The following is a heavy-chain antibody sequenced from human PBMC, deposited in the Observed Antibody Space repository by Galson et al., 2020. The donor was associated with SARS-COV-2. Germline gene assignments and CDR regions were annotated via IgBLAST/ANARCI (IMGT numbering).Heavy chain of an antibody. Sequence: SVKVSCKASGGSFSSYDINWVRQAPGQGLEWMGGIIHIFDTAKYAQKFQGRVTITADESATTAYMELTSLRFEDTAVYFCARGEVQTLDYWGQGTLVTVSS. CDR2: IIHIFDTA. J-gene: IGHJ4*02. CDR1: GGSFSSYD. CDR3: ARGEVQTLDY. V-gene: IGHV1-69*13. D-gene: IGHD3-16*01.